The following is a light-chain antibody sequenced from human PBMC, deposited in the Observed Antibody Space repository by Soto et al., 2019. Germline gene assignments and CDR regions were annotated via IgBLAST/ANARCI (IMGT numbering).Light chain of an antibody. Sequence: EIVLTQSPGTLSVSPGESATLSCRASQTVGTGNLAWYQQKPGQAPRLLIYGASNRATGIPDRFSGSGSGTDFTLTIRRLEPEDFAVYYCQQYASRPRTFGQGTKVEIK. CDR2: GAS. J-gene: IGKJ1*01. CDR3: QQYASRPRT. V-gene: IGKV3-20*01. CDR1: QTVGTGN.